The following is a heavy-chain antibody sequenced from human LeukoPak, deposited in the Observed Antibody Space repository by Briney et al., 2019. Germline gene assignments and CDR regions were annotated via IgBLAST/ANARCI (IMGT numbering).Heavy chain of an antibody. Sequence: GESLRLSCAASGFTFSSYTMSWVRQAPGKGLACVSTISGNDGSTYYADSVKGRFTISRDNSKNTLYLQMNSLRADDTAVYYCAKDLAVAGVWGQGTLVTVSS. CDR1: GFTFSSYT. CDR2: ISGNDGST. D-gene: IGHD6-19*01. V-gene: IGHV3-23*01. J-gene: IGHJ4*02. CDR3: AKDLAVAGV.